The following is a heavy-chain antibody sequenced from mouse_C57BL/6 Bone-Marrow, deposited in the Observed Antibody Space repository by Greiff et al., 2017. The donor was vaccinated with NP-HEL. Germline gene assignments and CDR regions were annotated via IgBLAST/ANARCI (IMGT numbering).Heavy chain of an antibody. CDR1: GFTFSDYY. J-gene: IGHJ1*03. V-gene: IGHV5-16*01. Sequence: EVQLVESEGGLVQPGSSMKLSCTASGFTFSDYYMAWVRQVPEKGLEWVANINYDGSSTYYLDSLKSRFIISRDNAKNILYLQMSSLKSEDTATYYCARESSYEYFDVWGTGTTVTVSS. CDR2: INYDGSST. D-gene: IGHD1-1*01. CDR3: ARESSYEYFDV.